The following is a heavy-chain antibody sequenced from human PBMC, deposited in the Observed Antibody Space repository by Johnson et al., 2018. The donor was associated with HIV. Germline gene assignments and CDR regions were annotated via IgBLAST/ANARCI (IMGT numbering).Heavy chain of an antibody. Sequence: QVQLVESGGGLVQPGGSLRLSCAASGFTFSSSWMHWVRQAPGKGMDWVALISYDGSNKYYADSVKGRFNISRDNSKNALYLQMNSLRAEDTAVYYCAKPPSMGADGFDIWGQGTMVTVSS. J-gene: IGHJ3*02. V-gene: IGHV3-30*18. D-gene: IGHD3-16*01. CDR2: ISYDGSNK. CDR1: GFTFSSSW. CDR3: AKPPSMGADGFDI.